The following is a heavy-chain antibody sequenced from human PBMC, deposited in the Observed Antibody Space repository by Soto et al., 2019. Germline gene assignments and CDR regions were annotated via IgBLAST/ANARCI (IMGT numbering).Heavy chain of an antibody. D-gene: IGHD1-26*01. J-gene: IGHJ6*02. Sequence: SVKVSCKASGGTFSSYAISWVRQAPGQGLEWMGGIIPIFGTANYAQKFQGRVTITADESTSTAYMELSSLRSEDTAVYYCARDSQVGAWEGNGMDVWGQGTTGTVSS. CDR1: GGTFSSYA. CDR2: IIPIFGTA. CDR3: ARDSQVGAWEGNGMDV. V-gene: IGHV1-69*13.